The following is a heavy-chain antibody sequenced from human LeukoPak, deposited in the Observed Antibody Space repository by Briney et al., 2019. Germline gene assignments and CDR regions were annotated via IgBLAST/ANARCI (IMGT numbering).Heavy chain of an antibody. CDR3: VRVMITFGGVIVRGFDY. CDR2: ISSSGSTI. CDR1: GFTFSDYY. V-gene: IGHV3-11*04. J-gene: IGHJ4*02. Sequence: PGGSLRLSCAASGFTFSDYYMSWIRQAPGKGLEWVSYISSSGSTIYYADSVKGRFTISRDNAKNSLYLQMNSLRAEDTAVYYCVRVMITFGGVIVRGFDYWGQGTLVTVSS. D-gene: IGHD3-16*02.